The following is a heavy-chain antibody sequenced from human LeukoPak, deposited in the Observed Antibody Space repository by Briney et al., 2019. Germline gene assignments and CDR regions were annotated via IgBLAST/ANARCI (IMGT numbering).Heavy chain of an antibody. V-gene: IGHV1-2*02. CDR3: ARVQYYYDSSGYWAH. J-gene: IGHJ4*02. D-gene: IGHD3-22*01. Sequence: GASVKVSCKASGYTFTGYYMHWVRQAPGQGLEWMGWINPNSGGTNYAQKFQGRVTMTRDTSISTAYMELSRLRSDDTAVYYCARVQYYYDSSGYWAHWGQGTLATVSS. CDR2: INPNSGGT. CDR1: GYTFTGYY.